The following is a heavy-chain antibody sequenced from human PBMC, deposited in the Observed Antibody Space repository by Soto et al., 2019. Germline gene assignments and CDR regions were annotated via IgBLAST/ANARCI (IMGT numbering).Heavy chain of an antibody. D-gene: IGHD2-2*01. J-gene: IGHJ4*02. CDR1: GGSISSYY. V-gene: IGHV4-59*01. Sequence: PSETLSLTCTVSGGSISSYYWSWIRQPPGKGLEWIGYIYYSGSTNYNPSLKSRVTISVDTSKNQFSLKLSSVTAADTAVYYCARIYCSSTSCHYFDYWGQGTLVTVSS. CDR2: IYYSGST. CDR3: ARIYCSSTSCHYFDY.